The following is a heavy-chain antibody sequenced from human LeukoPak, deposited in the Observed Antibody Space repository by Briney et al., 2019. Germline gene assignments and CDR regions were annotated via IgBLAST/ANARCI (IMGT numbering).Heavy chain of an antibody. CDR1: GFTFCDYA. D-gene: IGHD2-15*01. CDR3: ARAPVTSCRGAFCYPFDI. Sequence: GGSLRLSCTASGFTFCDYAMSWVRQAPGKGLEWVSATSSSDAGTYHAESVGGRFTISRDNSKNALYLQMNSLRADDAAVYYCARAPVTSCRGAFCYPFDIWGQGTLVTVSS. V-gene: IGHV3-23*01. CDR2: TSSSDAGT. J-gene: IGHJ4*02.